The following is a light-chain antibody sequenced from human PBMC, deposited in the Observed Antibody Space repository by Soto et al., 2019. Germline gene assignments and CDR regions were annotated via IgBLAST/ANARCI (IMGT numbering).Light chain of an antibody. V-gene: IGLV2-8*01. CDR3: TSFAGRDLYF. CDR2: EVR. Sequence: QSALTQPPSASGSPGQSVTISCTGTSSDVGGYNSVSWYQHHPGKAPKLMIYEVRNRPSGVPDRFSGSKSATPASLTVSGLQVVAEAGFTSTSFAGRDLYFFGTGPSLPS. J-gene: IGLJ1*01. CDR1: SSDVGGYNS.